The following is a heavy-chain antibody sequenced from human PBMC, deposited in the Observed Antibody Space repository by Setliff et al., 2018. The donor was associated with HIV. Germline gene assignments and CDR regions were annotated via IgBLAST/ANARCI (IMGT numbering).Heavy chain of an antibody. Sequence: SETLSLTCTVSRASISSDYWSWIRQPPGKGLEWIGYIYYSGSTNYNPSLKSRVTISVATSKNQFSLKLNSVTTADTAVYYCARSRTSSGYYGVTGYGMDVWGQGTTVTVSS. CDR3: ARSRTSSGYYGVTGYGMDV. J-gene: IGHJ6*02. D-gene: IGHD3-22*01. CDR1: RASISSDY. V-gene: IGHV4-59*01. CDR2: IYYSGST.